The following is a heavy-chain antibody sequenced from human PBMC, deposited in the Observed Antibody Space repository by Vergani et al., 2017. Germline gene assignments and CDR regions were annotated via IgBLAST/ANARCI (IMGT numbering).Heavy chain of an antibody. J-gene: IGHJ4*02. CDR2: TIPMLGAT. CDR3: ARGQSLVGVQTFHPIHYYLDF. D-gene: IGHD1-26*01. V-gene: IGHV1-69*18. Sequence: QVQLVQSGSEVKKPGASVKVSCKASGGTFSSYAISWVRQAPGQGLEWMGRTIPMLGATNYAQKFQGRVTITADESTSTAYMELSSLRSEDTAVYYCARGQSLVGVQTFHPIHYYLDFWGPGTLVTVSS. CDR1: GGTFSSYA.